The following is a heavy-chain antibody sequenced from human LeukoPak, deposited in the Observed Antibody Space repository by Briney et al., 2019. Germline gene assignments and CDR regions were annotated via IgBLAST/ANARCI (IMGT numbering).Heavy chain of an antibody. D-gene: IGHD6-13*01. J-gene: IGHJ4*02. Sequence: PGGSLRLSCAASGFTFSSYAVSWVLQAPGKGLEWVSAISGSGGSTYYADSVKGRFTISRDNSKNTLYLQMNSLRAEDTAVYYCAKEVGIAAAQNSYFDYWGQGTLVTVSS. CDR2: ISGSGGST. CDR3: AKEVGIAAAQNSYFDY. V-gene: IGHV3-23*01. CDR1: GFTFSSYA.